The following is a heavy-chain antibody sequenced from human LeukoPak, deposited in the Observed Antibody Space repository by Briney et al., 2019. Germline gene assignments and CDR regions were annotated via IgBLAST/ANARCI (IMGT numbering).Heavy chain of an antibody. CDR3: ARDRTRGSGSYYPNWFDP. CDR2: IRAYNDYT. D-gene: IGHD3-10*01. V-gene: IGHV1-18*04. CDR1: GYTFTGYY. J-gene: IGHJ5*02. Sequence: ASVKVSCKASGYTFTGYYMHWVRQAPGQGLEWMGCIRAYNDYTSYAQNFQGRVTMTTDTSTSTAYMELRSLRSDDTAVYYCARDRTRGSGSYYPNWFDPWGQGTLVTVSS.